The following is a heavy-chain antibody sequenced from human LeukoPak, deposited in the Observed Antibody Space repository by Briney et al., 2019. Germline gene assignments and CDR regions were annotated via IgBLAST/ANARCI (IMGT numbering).Heavy chain of an antibody. Sequence: GGSLRLSCAASGFTVSGNYMSWVRQAPGKGLEWVSVIYSGGSIYYADSVKGRFTISRHNSKNTLHLQMNSLRPEDTAVYYCTTDYGSGKWGQGTLVTVSS. D-gene: IGHD3-10*01. J-gene: IGHJ4*02. CDR2: IYSGGSI. CDR1: GFTVSGNY. V-gene: IGHV3-53*04. CDR3: TTDYGSGK.